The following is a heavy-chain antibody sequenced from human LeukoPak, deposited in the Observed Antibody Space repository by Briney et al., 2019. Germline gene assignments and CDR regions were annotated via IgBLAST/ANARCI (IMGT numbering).Heavy chain of an antibody. CDR2: IYYSGGT. CDR1: GGSISSYY. D-gene: IGHD1-26*01. V-gene: IGHV4-59*08. CDR3: ARHQHAGREHYYGIDV. Sequence: SETLSLTCTVSGGSISSYYWSWIRQPPGKGLEWIGFIYYSGGTNYNPSLRSRVTISVDTSKNQFSLKLSSVTAADTAVYYCARHQHAGREHYYGIDVWGQGTTVSVSS. J-gene: IGHJ6*02.